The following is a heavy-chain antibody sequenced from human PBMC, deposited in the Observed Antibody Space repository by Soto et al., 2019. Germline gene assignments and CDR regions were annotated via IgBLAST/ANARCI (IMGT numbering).Heavy chain of an antibody. CDR2: ISAYNGNT. CDR3: AREAEVVLMVYAIDYYGMDV. D-gene: IGHD2-8*01. Sequence: ASVKVSCKASGYTFTSYCISWVLQAPGQGLEWMGWISAYNGNTNYAQKLQGRVTMTTDTSTSTAYMELRSLRSDDTAVYYCAREAEVVLMVYAIDYYGMDVWGQGTTVTVSS. CDR1: GYTFTSYC. V-gene: IGHV1-18*01. J-gene: IGHJ6*02.